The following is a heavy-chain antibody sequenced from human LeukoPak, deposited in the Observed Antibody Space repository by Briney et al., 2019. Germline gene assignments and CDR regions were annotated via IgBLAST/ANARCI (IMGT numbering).Heavy chain of an antibody. J-gene: IGHJ2*01. D-gene: IGHD3-3*02. CDR2: FYSSGDT. CDR3: ARDSTGYWYFDL. CDR1: GFTVSSNH. Sequence: GGSLRLSCAASGFTVSSNHMSWVRQAPGKGLEWVSVFYSSGDTHYADSVKGRFTISRDNSKNTLYLQMNSLRAEDTAVYYCARDSTGYWYFDLWGRGTLVSVSS. V-gene: IGHV3-53*01.